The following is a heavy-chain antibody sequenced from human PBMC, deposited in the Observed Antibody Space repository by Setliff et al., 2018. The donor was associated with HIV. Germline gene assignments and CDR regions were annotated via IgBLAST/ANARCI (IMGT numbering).Heavy chain of an antibody. CDR3: ARGYASGYDAYGY. CDR2: IIHSGSI. Sequence: SETLSLTCAVYGGSFSGYCWSWIRQTPGKGLEWIGEIIHSGSINYNPSLKSRVTISVDTYNNQLSLNMNSVNAADTAVYYCARGYASGYDAYGYWGQGTLVTVSS. J-gene: IGHJ4*02. V-gene: IGHV4-34*01. CDR1: GGSFSGYC. D-gene: IGHD5-12*01.